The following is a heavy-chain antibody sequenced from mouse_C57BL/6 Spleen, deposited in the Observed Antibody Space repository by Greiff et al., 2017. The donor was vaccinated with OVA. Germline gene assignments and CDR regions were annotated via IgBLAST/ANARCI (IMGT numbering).Heavy chain of an antibody. J-gene: IGHJ4*01. CDR1: GFTFSSYA. CDR3: TRDGTGYAMDY. CDR2: ISSGGDYI. V-gene: IGHV5-9-1*02. D-gene: IGHD4-1*01. Sequence: EVMLVESGEGLVKPGGSLKLSCAASGFTFSSYAMSWVSQTPEKRLEWVAYISSGGDYIYYADTVKGRFTISRDNARDTLYLQMSSLKSEDTAMYYCTRDGTGYAMDYWGQGTSVTVSS.